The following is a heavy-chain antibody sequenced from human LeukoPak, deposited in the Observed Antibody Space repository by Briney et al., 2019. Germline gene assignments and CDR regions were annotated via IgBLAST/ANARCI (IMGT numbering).Heavy chain of an antibody. Sequence: PGGSLRLSCAASGFTFSDYAMSWVRQAPEKGLEWVSVIYSGGSTNYADSVKGRFTISRDNSKNTLYLQMNSLRAEDTAVYYCARYTTSTRAFDIWGQGTMVTVSS. CDR1: GFTFSDYA. CDR2: IYSGGST. CDR3: ARYTTSTRAFDI. J-gene: IGHJ3*02. V-gene: IGHV3-53*01. D-gene: IGHD2-2*01.